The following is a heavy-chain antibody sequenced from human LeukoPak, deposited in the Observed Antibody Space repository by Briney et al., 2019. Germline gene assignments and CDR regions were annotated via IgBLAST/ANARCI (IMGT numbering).Heavy chain of an antibody. CDR1: GYTFTGYY. CDR3: AREIEPTVTSPFGY. CDR2: INPNSGGT. J-gene: IGHJ4*02. Sequence: GASVKVSCKASGYTFTGYYMHWVRQAPGQGLEWMGWINPNSGGTNYAQKFQGRVTMTRDTSISTAYMELSRLRSDDTAVYYCAREIEPTVTSPFGYWGQGTLVTVSS. V-gene: IGHV1-2*02. D-gene: IGHD4-17*01.